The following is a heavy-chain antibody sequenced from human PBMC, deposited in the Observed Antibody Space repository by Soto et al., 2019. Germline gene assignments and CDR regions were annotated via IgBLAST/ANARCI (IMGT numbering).Heavy chain of an antibody. D-gene: IGHD6-6*01. CDR1: GFPFSRYW. V-gene: IGHV3-7*01. CDR3: ARDLPSISGRPGGWFDP. Sequence: EVQLVESGGGLVQPGGSLRLSCAVSGFPFSRYWMNWVRQAPGKGLEWVANIRQDGSEKSYVDSVKGRFTISRDNAKNLVYLQMNSLRVEDTAVYFCARDLPSISGRPGGWFDPWGQGTLVVVSS. J-gene: IGHJ5*02. CDR2: IRQDGSEK.